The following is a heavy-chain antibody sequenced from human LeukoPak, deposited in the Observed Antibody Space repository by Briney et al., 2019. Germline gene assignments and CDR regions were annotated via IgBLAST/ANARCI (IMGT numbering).Heavy chain of an antibody. V-gene: IGHV4-59*01. CDR2: IYYSGST. CDR1: GGSLTIYY. Sequence: SETLSLTCTVSGGSLTIYYWSWIRQPPGKGLEWIGYIYYSGSTNYNPSLKSRVTISVDTSKNQFSLKLSSVTAADTAVYYCARDYAGYKYTAFDIWGQETMVTVSS. D-gene: IGHD5-24*01. CDR3: ARDYAGYKYTAFDI. J-gene: IGHJ3*02.